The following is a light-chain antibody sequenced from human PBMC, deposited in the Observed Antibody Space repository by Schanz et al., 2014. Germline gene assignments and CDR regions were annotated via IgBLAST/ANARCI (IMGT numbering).Light chain of an antibody. CDR2: GAS. CDR1: QSVSSSY. CDR3: QQYGRT. Sequence: EIVMTQSPATLSVSPGERATLSCRASQSVSSSYLAWYQQKPGQAPRLLIYGASSRATGIPDRFSGSGSGTDFTLTISSLQSEDSAVYYCQQYGRTFGQGTKVEIK. V-gene: IGKV3-20*01. J-gene: IGKJ1*01.